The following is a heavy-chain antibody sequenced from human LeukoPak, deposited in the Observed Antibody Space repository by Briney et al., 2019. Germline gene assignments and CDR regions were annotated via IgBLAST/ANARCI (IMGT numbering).Heavy chain of an antibody. D-gene: IGHD2-21*02. CDR1: GGSISSDY. CDR3: ATSVDCGGDCSTNWFDP. CDR2: IYYIGST. V-gene: IGHV4-59*01. J-gene: IGHJ5*02. Sequence: SETLSLTCTVSGGSISSDYWSWIRQPPGKGLEWIGYIYYIGSTNYNPSLKSRVTMSVDTSKNQFSLKLSSVTAADTAVYYCATSVDCGGDCSTNWFDPWGQGTLVTVSS.